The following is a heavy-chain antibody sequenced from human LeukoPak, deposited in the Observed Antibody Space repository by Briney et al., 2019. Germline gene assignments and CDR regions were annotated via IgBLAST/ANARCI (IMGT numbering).Heavy chain of an antibody. CDR3: ARGFKYSSSSYYFDY. CDR2: IYYSGRT. D-gene: IGHD6-6*01. J-gene: IGHJ4*02. CDR1: GGSISSYY. Sequence: SETLSLTCTVSGGSISSYYWSWLRQPPGKGLEWIGYIYYSGRTDYNPSLKSRVTISVDTSKNQFSLKLSSVTAADTAVYYCARGFKYSSSSYYFDYWGQGTLVTVSS. V-gene: IGHV4-59*12.